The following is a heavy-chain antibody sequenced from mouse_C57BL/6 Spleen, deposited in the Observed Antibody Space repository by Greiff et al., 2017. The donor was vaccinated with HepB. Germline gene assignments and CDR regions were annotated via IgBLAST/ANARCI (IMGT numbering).Heavy chain of an antibody. Sequence: VKLQESGAELVRPGASVTLSCKASGYTFTDYEMHWVKQTPVHGLEWIGAIDPETGGTAYNQKFKGKAILTADKSSSTAYIELRSLRSEDSAVYYCTNTTVRYYYAMDYWGQGTSVTVSS. V-gene: IGHV1-15*01. CDR3: TNTTVRYYYAMDY. D-gene: IGHD1-1*01. CDR2: IDPETGGT. CDR1: GYTFTDYE. J-gene: IGHJ4*01.